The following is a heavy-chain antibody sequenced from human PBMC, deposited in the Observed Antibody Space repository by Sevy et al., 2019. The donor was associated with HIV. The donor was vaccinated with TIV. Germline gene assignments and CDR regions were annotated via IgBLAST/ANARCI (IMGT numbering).Heavy chain of an antibody. V-gene: IGHV5-51*01. J-gene: IGHJ4*02. Sequence: GESLNISCKGSGYSFTSYWIGWVRQLPGKGLEWMGIIYPGDSDTRYSPSFQGQVTISADKSISTAYLQWSSLKASDTAMYYCARLSCSGGSCYSRFGVYYWGQGTLVTVSS. D-gene: IGHD2-15*01. CDR2: IYPGDSDT. CDR3: ARLSCSGGSCYSRFGVYY. CDR1: GYSFTSYW.